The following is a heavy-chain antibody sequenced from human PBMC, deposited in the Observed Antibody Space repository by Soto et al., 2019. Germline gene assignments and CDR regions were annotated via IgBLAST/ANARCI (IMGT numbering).Heavy chain of an antibody. J-gene: IGHJ4*02. CDR3: ARDPTYYYDSSGPREYYFDY. V-gene: IGHV1-2*02. Sequence: ASVKVSCKASGYTFTGYYMHWLRQAPGQGLEWMGWINPNSGGTNYAQKFQGRVTMTRDTSISTAYMELSRLRPDDTAVYYCARDPTYYYDSSGPREYYFDYWGQGTLVTVSS. D-gene: IGHD3-22*01. CDR1: GYTFTGYY. CDR2: INPNSGGT.